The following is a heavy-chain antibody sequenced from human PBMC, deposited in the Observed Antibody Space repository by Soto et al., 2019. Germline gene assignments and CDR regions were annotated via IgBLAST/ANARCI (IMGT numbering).Heavy chain of an antibody. D-gene: IGHD2-15*01. Sequence: WSLRLSCEASGFKCDDFMMHWVRQVPGKGLEWIALISWDRGRIDYGESIKGRFTVSRDNSKTSLSLHMDSLTSADTAFYFCATEGKGGSSIDYWGKGT. CDR2: ISWDRGRI. CDR3: ATEGKGGSSIDY. J-gene: IGHJ4*02. V-gene: IGHV3-43*01. CDR1: GFKCDDFM.